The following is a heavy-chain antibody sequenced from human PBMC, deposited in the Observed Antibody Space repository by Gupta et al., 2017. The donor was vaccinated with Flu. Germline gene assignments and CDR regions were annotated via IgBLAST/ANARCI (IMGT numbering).Heavy chain of an antibody. J-gene: IGHJ6*03. D-gene: IGHD3-10*01. CDR3: ARDKGGVFNGKMESYMDG. Sequence: EVQLVESGGGLVQPGGSLRLSCAASGFSFSKYDMHWVRQVQGKGLQWVSSIGTFADKFYPDSVKGRFTISRDNGKNSLYLQRTSLRAGDAGVYDCARDKGGVFNGKMESYMDGWGKGTTVTVS. CDR1: GFSFSKYD. CDR2: IGTFADK. V-gene: IGHV3-13*01.